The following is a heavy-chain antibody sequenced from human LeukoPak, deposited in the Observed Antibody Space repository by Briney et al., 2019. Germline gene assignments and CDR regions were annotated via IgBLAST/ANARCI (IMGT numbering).Heavy chain of an antibody. Sequence: GASVKVSCKASGYTFTSYGISWVRQAPGQGLEWMGWISAYNGNTNYAQKLQGRVTMTTDTSTSTAYMELRSLRSDDTAVYYCAREGGTYYYGSGSYYPVDYWGQGTLVTVSS. CDR2: ISAYNGNT. CDR1: GYTFTSYG. V-gene: IGHV1-18*01. D-gene: IGHD3-10*01. J-gene: IGHJ4*02. CDR3: AREGGTYYYGSGSYYPVDY.